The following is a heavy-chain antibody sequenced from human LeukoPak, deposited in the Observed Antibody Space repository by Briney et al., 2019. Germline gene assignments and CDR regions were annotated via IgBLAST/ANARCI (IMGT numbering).Heavy chain of an antibody. CDR3: ARDGDTAMVSFYDI. D-gene: IGHD5-18*01. Sequence: GASVKVSCKASGGTFSSYAISWVRQAPGQGLEWMGGIIPIFGTANYAQKFQGRVTITADKSTSTAYMELSSLTYEDTAMYYCARDGDTAMVSFYDIWGQGTKVTVSS. J-gene: IGHJ3*02. CDR1: GGTFSSYA. CDR2: IIPIFGTA. V-gene: IGHV1-69*06.